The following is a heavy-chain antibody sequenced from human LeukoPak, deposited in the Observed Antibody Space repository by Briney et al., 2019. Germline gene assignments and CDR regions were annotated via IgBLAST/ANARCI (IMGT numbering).Heavy chain of an antibody. CDR3: AREYGDFEIYYFDY. D-gene: IGHD4-17*01. CDR1: GYTFTGYY. CDR2: INPNSGGT. V-gene: IGHV1-2*06. J-gene: IGHJ4*02. Sequence: ASVKVSCKASGYTFTGYYMHWVRQAPGQGLEWMGRINPNSGGTNYAQKFQGRVTITRDTSASTAYMELSSLRSEDTAVYYCAREYGDFEIYYFDYWGQGTLVTVSS.